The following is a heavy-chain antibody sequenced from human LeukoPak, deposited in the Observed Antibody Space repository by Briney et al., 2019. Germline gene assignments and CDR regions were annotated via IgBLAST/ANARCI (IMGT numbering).Heavy chain of an antibody. CDR1: GYTFTSYD. Sequence: ASVKVSCKASGYTFTSYDINWGRQATGQGLEWMGWMNPNSGNTGYAQKFQGRVTITRNTSISTAYMELSSLRSEDTAVYYCARGSSWYGGGVDYWGQGTLVTVSS. CDR3: ARGSSWYGGGVDY. V-gene: IGHV1-8*03. J-gene: IGHJ4*02. D-gene: IGHD6-13*01. CDR2: MNPNSGNT.